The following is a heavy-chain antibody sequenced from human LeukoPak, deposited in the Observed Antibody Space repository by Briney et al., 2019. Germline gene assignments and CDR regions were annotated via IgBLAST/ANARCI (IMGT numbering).Heavy chain of an antibody. D-gene: IGHD2-21*01. CDR2: ISGSGGST. Sequence: GSLRLSCAASGFTFSSYAMSWVRQAPGKGLEWVSAISGSGGSTYYADSVKGRFTISRDNSKNTLYLQMNSLRAEDTAVYYCAKVITYSLKTPAFDYWGQGTLVTVSS. CDR1: GFTFSSYA. CDR3: AKVITYSLKTPAFDY. V-gene: IGHV3-23*01. J-gene: IGHJ4*02.